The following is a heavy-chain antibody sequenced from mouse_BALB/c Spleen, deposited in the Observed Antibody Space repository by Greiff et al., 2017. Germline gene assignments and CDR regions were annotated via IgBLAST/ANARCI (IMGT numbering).Heavy chain of an antibody. CDR3: ARSPAYYGKLGAWFAY. V-gene: IGHV1-4*02. CDR2: INPSSGYT. Sequence: QVQLKESAAELARPGASVKMSCKASGYTFTSYTMHWVKQRPGQGLEWIGYINPSSGYTEYNQKFKDKTTLTADKSSSTAYMQLSSLTSEDSAVYYCARSPAYYGKLGAWFAYWGQGTLVTVSA. J-gene: IGHJ3*01. CDR1: GYTFTSYT. D-gene: IGHD2-10*01.